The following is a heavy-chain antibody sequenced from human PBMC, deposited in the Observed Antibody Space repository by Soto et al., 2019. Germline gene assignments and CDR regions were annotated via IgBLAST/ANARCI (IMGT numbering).Heavy chain of an antibody. CDR3: ARLGGVIAASDFDY. Sequence: SETLSLTCTVSGDSISTSAYYWGWVRQPPGKGLEWVGTIYYTGSTYYNPPLESRVTMSLQTSKNQFSLNLTSVTAADTAVYYCARLGGVIAASDFDYWGQGALVTVS. CDR1: GDSISTSAYY. V-gene: IGHV4-39*01. D-gene: IGHD2-15*01. CDR2: IYYTGST. J-gene: IGHJ4*02.